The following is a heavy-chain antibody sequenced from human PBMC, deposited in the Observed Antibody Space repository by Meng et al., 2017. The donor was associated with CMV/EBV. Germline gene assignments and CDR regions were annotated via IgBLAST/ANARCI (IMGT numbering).Heavy chain of an antibody. CDR1: GYTFTSYG. D-gene: IGHD2-2*01. CDR2: ISAYNGNT. J-gene: IGHJ4*02. CDR3: ARVPPSPLYFDY. Sequence: ASVKVSCKASGYTFTSYGISWVRQAPGQGLEWMGWISAYNGNTNYAQKLQGRVTMTTDTSTSTAYMELSRLRSDDTAVYYCARVPPSPLYFDYWGQGTLVTVSS. V-gene: IGHV1-18*01.